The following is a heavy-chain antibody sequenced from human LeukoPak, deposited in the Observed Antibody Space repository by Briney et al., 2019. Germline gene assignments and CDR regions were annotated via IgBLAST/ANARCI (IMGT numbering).Heavy chain of an antibody. V-gene: IGHV4-59*01. CDR1: GGSISSYY. CDR2: IYYSGST. Sequence: SETLSLTCTVSGGSISSYYWSWIRQPPGKGLEWIGYIYYSGSTNYNPSLKSRVTISVDTSKNQFSLKLSSVTAADTAVYYCASTVAAAGTGRYYYYYYMDVWGKGTTDTVSS. D-gene: IGHD6-13*01. CDR3: ASTVAAAGTGRYYYYYYMDV. J-gene: IGHJ6*03.